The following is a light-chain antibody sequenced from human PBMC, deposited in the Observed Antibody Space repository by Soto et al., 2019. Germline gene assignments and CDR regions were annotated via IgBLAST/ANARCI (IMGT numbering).Light chain of an antibody. CDR3: QSYDSSLGGSKVI. J-gene: IGLJ2*01. CDR1: SSNIGAGYD. CDR2: GNN. Sequence: QSVLTQPPSVSGAPGQRVTISCTGSSSNIGAGYDVHWYQHLPGTAPKLLIYGNNNRPSGVPDRFSGFKSGTSASLAITGLQAEDEADYYCQSYDSSLGGSKVIFGGGTKLTVL. V-gene: IGLV1-40*01.